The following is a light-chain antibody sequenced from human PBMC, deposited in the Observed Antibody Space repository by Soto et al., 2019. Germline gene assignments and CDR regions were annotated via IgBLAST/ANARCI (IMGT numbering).Light chain of an antibody. CDR1: NRDVGSYNL. Sequence: QSVLTQPPSVSAAPGQKVTISCSGTNRDVGSYNLVSWYQQRPGEAPKLIISEVRNRPSGISYRFTGSKSGNTASLTISGLRAEDEADYYCSSYTTTSTLVFGGGTKLTVL. CDR3: SSYTTTSTLV. CDR2: EVR. V-gene: IGLV2-14*01. J-gene: IGLJ3*02.